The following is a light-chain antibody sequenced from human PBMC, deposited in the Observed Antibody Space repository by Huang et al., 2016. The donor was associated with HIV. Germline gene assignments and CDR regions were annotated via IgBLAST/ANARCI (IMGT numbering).Light chain of an antibody. CDR2: DAS. J-gene: IGKJ1*01. CDR1: QSVRNY. V-gene: IGKV3-11*01. Sequence: EIVLTQSPATLSLSPGERATLSCRASQSVRNYLAWYQQKPGQAPRLLIYDASNRATGTPARFSGSGSGTDFTLTISSLGPEDFAVYYCQQRSAWPPWTFGQGTKVEIK. CDR3: QQRSAWPPWT.